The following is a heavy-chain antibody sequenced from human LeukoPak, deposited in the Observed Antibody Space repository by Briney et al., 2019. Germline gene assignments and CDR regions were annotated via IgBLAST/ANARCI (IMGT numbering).Heavy chain of an antibody. D-gene: IGHD1-26*01. CDR1: GFTFSTYW. CDR2: IKHDGSEK. Sequence: GGSLRLSCAASGFTFSTYWMSWVRQAPGKGLEWVANIKHDGSEKYYVDSLKGRFTISRDNAKNSLYLQMNSLTADDTAIYFCAKNFGGYLMNDVFDIWGRGTKVAVSS. J-gene: IGHJ3*02. CDR3: AKNFGGYLMNDVFDI. V-gene: IGHV3-7*03.